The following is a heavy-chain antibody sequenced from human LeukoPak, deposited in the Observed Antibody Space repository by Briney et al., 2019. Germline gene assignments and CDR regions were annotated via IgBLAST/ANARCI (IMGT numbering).Heavy chain of an antibody. V-gene: IGHV1-2*04. CDR2: INPNSGGT. CDR3: ARDHPYYGMDV. J-gene: IGHJ6*02. CDR1: GYTFTVYY. Sequence: GASVKVSCKASGYTFTVYYMHWVRQAPGQGREWMGWINPNSGGTNYAQKFQGWVTMTRDTSISTAYMELSRLRSDDTAVYYCARDHPYYGMDVWGQGTTVTVSS.